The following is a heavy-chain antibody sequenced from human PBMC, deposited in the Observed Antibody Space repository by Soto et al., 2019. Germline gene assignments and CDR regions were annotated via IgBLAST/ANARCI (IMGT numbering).Heavy chain of an antibody. J-gene: IGHJ6*02. V-gene: IGHV3-7*05. D-gene: IGHD3-3*01. CDR1: GFTFSSYW. CDR2: IKQDGSEK. Sequence: GGSLRLSCAASGFTFSSYWMSWVRQAPGTGLEWVANIKQDGSEKYYVDSVKGRFTISRDNAKNSLYLQMNSLRAEDTAVYYCARDPGRAYYDFWSGYYQKAIYYYGMDVWGQGTTVTVSS. CDR3: ARDPGRAYYDFWSGYYQKAIYYYGMDV.